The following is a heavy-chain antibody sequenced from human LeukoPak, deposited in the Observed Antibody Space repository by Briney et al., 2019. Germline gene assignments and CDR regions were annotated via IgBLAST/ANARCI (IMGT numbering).Heavy chain of an antibody. Sequence: SETLSLTCAVSGGSINSNNWWSWVRQPPEKGLEWIGEIFHSGGTNYNPSLKSRVTKSVDTSKNQFSLKLSSVTAADTAVYYCARDLRFWNDEDNWFDPWGQGTLVTVSS. CDR2: IFHSGGT. CDR3: ARDLRFWNDEDNWFDP. J-gene: IGHJ5*02. CDR1: GGSINSNNW. V-gene: IGHV4-4*02. D-gene: IGHD1-1*01.